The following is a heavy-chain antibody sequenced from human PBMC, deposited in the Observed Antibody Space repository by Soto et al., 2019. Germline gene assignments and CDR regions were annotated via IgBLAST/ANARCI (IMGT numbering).Heavy chain of an antibody. J-gene: IGHJ4*02. CDR1: GYTFTSYG. CDR3: ATALTYGSGSSNFDY. V-gene: IGHV1-18*01. Sequence: GASVKVSCKASGYTFTSYGISWVRQAPGQGLEWMGWISAYNGNTNYAQKLQGRVTMTTDTSTSTAYMELRSLRSDDTAVYYCATALTYGSGSSNFDYGGQGTLVTVSS. D-gene: IGHD3-10*01. CDR2: ISAYNGNT.